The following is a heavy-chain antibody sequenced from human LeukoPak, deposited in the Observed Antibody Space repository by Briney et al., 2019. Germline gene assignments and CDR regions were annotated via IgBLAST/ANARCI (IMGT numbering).Heavy chain of an antibody. J-gene: IGHJ4*02. Sequence: ASVKVSCKTSGYTFTSYDINWVRQATGQGLEWMGWMNPNSGNTGYAQKFQGRVTMTRNTSISTAYMELSSLRSEDTAVYYCARGSGYDEPFDYWGQGTPVTVSS. CDR2: MNPNSGNT. D-gene: IGHD5-12*01. V-gene: IGHV1-8*01. CDR1: GYTFTSYD. CDR3: ARGSGYDEPFDY.